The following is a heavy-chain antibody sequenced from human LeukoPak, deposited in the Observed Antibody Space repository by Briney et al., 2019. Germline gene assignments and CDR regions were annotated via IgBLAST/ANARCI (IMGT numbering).Heavy chain of an antibody. D-gene: IGHD2-15*01. CDR3: ARGYCSGGSCFSSTGNFDL. J-gene: IGHJ2*01. CDR1: GFTFSSFW. Sequence: GGSLRLSCAASGFTFSSFWMSWVRQAPGKGLEWVANIKQDGSEKYYVDSVKGRYTVSRDNAENSLYLQMNSLRAEDTAVYYCARGYCSGGSCFSSTGNFDLWGRGTLVTVSS. V-gene: IGHV3-7*04. CDR2: IKQDGSEK.